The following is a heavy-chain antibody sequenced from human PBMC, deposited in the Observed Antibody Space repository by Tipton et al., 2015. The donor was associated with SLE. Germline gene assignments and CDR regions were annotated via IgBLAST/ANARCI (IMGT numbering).Heavy chain of an antibody. D-gene: IGHD6-13*01. V-gene: IGHV4-34*01. J-gene: IGHJ3*02. CDR1: GGSFSGYY. Sequence: TLSLTCAVYGGSFSGYYWSWIRQPPGKGLEWIGSIYYSGSTNYNPSLKSRVTISVDTSKNQFSLKLSSVTAADTAVYYCARRGAAARAFDIWGQGTMVTVSS. CDR2: IYYSGST. CDR3: ARRGAAARAFDI.